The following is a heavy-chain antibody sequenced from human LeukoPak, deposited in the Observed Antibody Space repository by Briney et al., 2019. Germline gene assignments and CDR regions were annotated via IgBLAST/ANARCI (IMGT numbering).Heavy chain of an antibody. J-gene: IGHJ4*02. D-gene: IGHD3-22*01. V-gene: IGHV3-23*01. CDR1: GFTFSSYA. CDR2: ISGSGGST. Sequence: GGSLRLSCAASGFTFSSYAMSWVRQAPGKGLEWVSAISGSGGSTYYADSVKGRFTISRDNSKNTLYLQMNSLRAEDTAVYYCAKDLYYYDSREVFDYWGQGTLVTVSS. CDR3: AKDLYYYDSREVFDY.